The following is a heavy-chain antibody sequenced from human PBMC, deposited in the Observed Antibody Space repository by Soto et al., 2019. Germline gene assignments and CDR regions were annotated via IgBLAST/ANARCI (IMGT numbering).Heavy chain of an antibody. CDR1: GYTFTRYY. V-gene: IGHV1-46*01. CDR3: ARDSIVARYYFDY. CDR2: INPRGGST. J-gene: IGHJ4*02. D-gene: IGHD6-6*01. Sequence: QVQLVQSGAEVKKPGASVKVSCKASGYTFTRYYIHWVRQAPGQGLEWMGIINPRGGSTTYAQKFKGSVTLTSDTSTSTAYMKLSRLRSEDTAVYFCARDSIVARYYFDYWGQGTPVTVSS.